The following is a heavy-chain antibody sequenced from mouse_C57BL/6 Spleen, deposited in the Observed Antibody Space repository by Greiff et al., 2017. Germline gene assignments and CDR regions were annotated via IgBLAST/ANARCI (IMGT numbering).Heavy chain of an antibody. CDR3: AVSNSDWYFEV. D-gene: IGHD2-5*01. J-gene: IGHJ1*03. V-gene: IGHV1-64*01. CDR2: IHPNSGST. Sequence: QVQLQQPGAELVKPGASVKLSCKASGYTFTSYWMHWVKQRPGQGLEWIGMIHPNSGSTNYNEKFKSKATLTVDKSSSTAYMQLSSLTSEDSAVYYCAVSNSDWYFEVWGTGTTVTVSS. CDR1: GYTFTSYW.